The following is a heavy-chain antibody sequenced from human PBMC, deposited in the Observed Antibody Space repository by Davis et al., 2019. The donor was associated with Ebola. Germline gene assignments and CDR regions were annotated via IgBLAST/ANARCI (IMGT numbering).Heavy chain of an antibody. CDR3: ARQRDYIFDY. CDR1: GGSISRGGYY. J-gene: IGHJ4*02. D-gene: IGHD4-11*01. CDR2: ISHRGGT. V-gene: IGHV4-31*03. Sequence: PSETLSLTCTVSGGSISRGGYYYTWVRHHPRPGQGLEWIGYISHRGGTYYNPSLRSRVTISLDTSKNDFSLRLTSVTAPDSAVYYCARQRDYIFDYWGQGALVTVSS.